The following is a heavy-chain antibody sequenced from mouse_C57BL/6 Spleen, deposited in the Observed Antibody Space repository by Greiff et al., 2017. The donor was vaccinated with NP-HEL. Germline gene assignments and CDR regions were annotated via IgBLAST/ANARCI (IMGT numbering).Heavy chain of an antibody. J-gene: IGHJ2*01. CDR3: ARVNSNYDGLRVYFDY. CDR1: GYSITSGYY. Sequence: EVQRVESGPGLVKPSQSLSLTCSVTGYSITSGYYWNWIRQFPGNKLEWMGYISYDGSNNYNPSLKNRISITRDTSKNQFFLKLNSVTTEDTATYYCARVNSNYDGLRVYFDYWGQGTTLTVSS. V-gene: IGHV3-6*01. D-gene: IGHD2-3*01. CDR2: ISYDGSN.